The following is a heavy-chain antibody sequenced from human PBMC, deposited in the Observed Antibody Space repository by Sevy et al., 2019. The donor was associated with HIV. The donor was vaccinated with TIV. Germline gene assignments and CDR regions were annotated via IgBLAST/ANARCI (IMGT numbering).Heavy chain of an antibody. CDR1: GFTFTSYE. Sequence: GGSLRLSCAASGFTFTSYEMNWVRQAPGKGLEWLSYISNSGTTIYYSDSVKGRFTISRDNARNSLYLQMSSLRADDTAVYYCARDLPPSATTVPHFDCWGPGTLVTVSS. CDR3: ARDLPPSATTVPHFDC. J-gene: IGHJ4*02. CDR2: ISNSGTTI. V-gene: IGHV3-48*03. D-gene: IGHD4-17*01.